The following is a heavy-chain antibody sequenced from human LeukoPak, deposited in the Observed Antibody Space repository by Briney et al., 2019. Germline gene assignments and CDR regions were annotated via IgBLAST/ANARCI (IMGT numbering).Heavy chain of an antibody. V-gene: IGHV4-39*07. Sequence: SETLSLTCTVSGGSISSSSYYWGWIRQPPGKGLEWIGSIYYSGSTYYNPSLKSRVTISVDTSKNQFSLQLNSVTPEDTAVYYCARDPSSVATIHPTRLTGEGNWYFDLWGRGTLVTVSS. CDR2: IYYSGST. CDR3: ARDPSSVATIHPTRLTGEGNWYFDL. D-gene: IGHD5-12*01. CDR1: GGSISSSSYY. J-gene: IGHJ2*01.